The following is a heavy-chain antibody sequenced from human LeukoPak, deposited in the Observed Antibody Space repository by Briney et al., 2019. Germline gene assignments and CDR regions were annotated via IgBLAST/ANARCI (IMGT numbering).Heavy chain of an antibody. CDR3: ARNGDYAVFDY. J-gene: IGHJ4*02. Sequence: SETLSLTRTVSGGSISSGGYYCSWIRQHPGKGLEWIGYIYYSGSTYYNPSLKSRVTISVDTSKNQFSLKLSSVTAADTAVYYCARNGDYAVFDYWGQGTLVTVSS. CDR2: IYYSGST. D-gene: IGHD4-17*01. V-gene: IGHV4-31*03. CDR1: GGSISSGGYY.